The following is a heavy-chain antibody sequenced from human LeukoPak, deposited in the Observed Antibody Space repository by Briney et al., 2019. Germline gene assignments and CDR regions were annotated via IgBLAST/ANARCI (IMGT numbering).Heavy chain of an antibody. CDR1: GYTFTSYF. V-gene: IGHV1-46*01. D-gene: IGHD1-7*01. J-gene: IGHJ6*02. CDR3: ARVELNYGMDV. Sequence: GASVKVSCKASGYTFTSYFMHWVRQAPGQGLEWMGIINPSGGSTSYAQKFQARVTMTRATSTSTVYMELSSLRSEDTAAYYCARVELNYGMDVWGQETTVTVPS. CDR2: INPSGGST.